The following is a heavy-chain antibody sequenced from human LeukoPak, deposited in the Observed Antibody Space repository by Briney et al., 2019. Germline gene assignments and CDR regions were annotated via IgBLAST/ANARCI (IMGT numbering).Heavy chain of an antibody. J-gene: IGHJ4*02. V-gene: IGHV4-61*02. D-gene: IGHD4/OR15-4a*01. CDR1: GGSISSGSYY. CDR2: IYTSGST. CDR3: ARGLTTEAPVDY. Sequence: SQTLSLTCTVSGGSISSGSYYWSWIRQPAGKGLEWIGRIYTSGSTNYNPSLKSRVTISVDTSKNQFSLKLSSVTAADTAVYYCARGLTTEAPVDYWDQGTLVTVSS.